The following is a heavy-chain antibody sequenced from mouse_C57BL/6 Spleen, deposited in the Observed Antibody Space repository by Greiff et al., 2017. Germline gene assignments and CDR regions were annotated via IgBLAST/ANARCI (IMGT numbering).Heavy chain of an antibody. V-gene: IGHV1-81*01. CDR3: ARRDYGNAMDY. CDR2: LYPRSGNT. D-gene: IGHD1-1*01. CDR1: GYTFTSYG. J-gene: IGHJ4*01. Sequence: VKLVESGAELARPGASVKLSCKASGYTFTSYGISWVKQRTGQGLEWIGELYPRSGNTYYNEKFKGKATLTADKSSSTAYMELRSLTSEDSAVYFCARRDYGNAMDYWGQGTSVTVSS.